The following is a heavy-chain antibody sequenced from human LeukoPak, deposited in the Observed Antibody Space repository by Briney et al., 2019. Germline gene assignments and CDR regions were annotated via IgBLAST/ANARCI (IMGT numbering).Heavy chain of an antibody. V-gene: IGHV4-38-2*02. J-gene: IGHJ5*02. CDR2: INHSGST. CDR1: GYSISSGYY. D-gene: IGHD2-15*01. Sequence: SETLSLTCTVSGYSISSGYYWSWIRQLPGKGLEWIGEINHSGSTNYNPSLKSRVTISVDTSKNQFSLKLSSVTAADTAVYYCARRLLAPQGWFDPWGQGTLVTVSS. CDR3: ARRLLAPQGWFDP.